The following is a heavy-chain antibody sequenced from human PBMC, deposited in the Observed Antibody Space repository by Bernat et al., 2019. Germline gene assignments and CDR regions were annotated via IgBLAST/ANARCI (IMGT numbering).Heavy chain of an antibody. V-gene: IGHV3-66*01. CDR1: GFTVSSNY. D-gene: IGHD4-17*01. J-gene: IGHJ6*02. Sequence: EVQLVESGGGLVQPGGSLRLSCAASGFTVSSNYMSWVRQAPGKGLEWASVIYSGGSTYYADSVKGRFTISRDNSKNTLYLQMNSLRAEDTAVYYCARDHDYGDYYYYGMDVWGQGTTVTVSS. CDR2: IYSGGST. CDR3: ARDHDYGDYYYYGMDV.